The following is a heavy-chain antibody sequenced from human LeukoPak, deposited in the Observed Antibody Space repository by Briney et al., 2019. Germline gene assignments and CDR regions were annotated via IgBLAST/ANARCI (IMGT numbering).Heavy chain of an antibody. J-gene: IGHJ4*02. Sequence: PGGSLRLSCAVTGFTVTNNYMTWVRQAPGKGLEWVSLISGDGGSTYYADSVKGRFTISRDNSKNSLYLQMNSLRTEDTALYYCAKDIQSVVVAVTPHYWGQGTLVTVSS. CDR2: ISGDGGST. CDR3: AKDIQSVVVAVTPHY. CDR1: GFTVTNNY. D-gene: IGHD2-15*01. V-gene: IGHV3-43*02.